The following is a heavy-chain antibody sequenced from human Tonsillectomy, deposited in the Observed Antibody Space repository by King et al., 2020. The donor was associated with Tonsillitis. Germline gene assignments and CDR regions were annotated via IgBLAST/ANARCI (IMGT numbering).Heavy chain of an antibody. J-gene: IGHJ3*02. CDR2: IKSDGSST. D-gene: IGHD3-10*01. Sequence: VQLVESGGGLVQPGGSLRLSCAASGLPFSRYWMHWVRQAPGKGLVWVSRIKSDGSSTSYADSVRGRFTISRDNAKNTLYLQMNSLRVEDTAVYYCARNYYYGSGSYYGLSDAFDIWGQGTMVTVSS. CDR3: ARNYYYGSGSYYGLSDAFDI. CDR1: GLPFSRYW. V-gene: IGHV3-74*01.